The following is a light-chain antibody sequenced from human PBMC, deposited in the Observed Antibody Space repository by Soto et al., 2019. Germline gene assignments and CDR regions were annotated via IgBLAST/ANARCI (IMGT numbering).Light chain of an antibody. CDR3: ATWDDTLRSWV. Sequence: QAVVTQPPSASGTPGQRVTISCSGSNSNIGTNAVNWYQQIPGTAPKLLIYNNNQRPSGVPDRFSGSKSGTSASLTISGLHSDDEADYPCATWDDTLRSWVLGGGTKLTVL. CDR1: NSNIGTNA. CDR2: NNN. J-gene: IGLJ3*02. V-gene: IGLV1-44*01.